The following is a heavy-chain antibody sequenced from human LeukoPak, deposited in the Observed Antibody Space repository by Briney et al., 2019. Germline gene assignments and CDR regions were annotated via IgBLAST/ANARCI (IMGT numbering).Heavy chain of an antibody. CDR2: ISGNGADT. D-gene: IGHD6-19*01. J-gene: IGHJ4*02. CDR3: ARDRSGQWLGHFDY. Sequence: GGSLRLSCAASGFTFSSYGMSWVRQAPGKWLEWVSAISGNGADTYYADAVKGRFTISRDNAKNSLYLQMNSLRAEDTAVYYCARDRSGQWLGHFDYWGQGTLVTVSS. CDR1: GFTFSSYG. V-gene: IGHV3-23*01.